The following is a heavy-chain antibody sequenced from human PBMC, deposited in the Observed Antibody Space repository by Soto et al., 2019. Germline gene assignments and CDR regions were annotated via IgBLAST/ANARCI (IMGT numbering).Heavy chain of an antibody. CDR1: EFTVSSNY. CDR3: AAGPLRSVLFDY. Sequence: EVQLVESGGGLVQPGGSLRLSCAASEFTVSSNYMSWVRQAPGKGLEWVSILYSVGTTYYADSVKGRFTISRDNSKNTLYLQMNSLRVEDTAVYYCAAGPLRSVLFDYWGQGTLVTVSS. V-gene: IGHV3-66*01. J-gene: IGHJ4*02. D-gene: IGHD3-3*01. CDR2: LYSVGTT.